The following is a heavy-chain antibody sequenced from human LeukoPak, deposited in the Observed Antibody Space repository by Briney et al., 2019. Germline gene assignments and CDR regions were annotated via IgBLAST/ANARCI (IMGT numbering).Heavy chain of an antibody. Sequence: GGSLRLSCAASGFTFSSYGMHWVRQAPGKGLEWAAVIWYDGSNKYYADSVKGRFTISRDNSKNTLYLQMNSLRAEDTAVYYCARDNYDILTGYFSRNGMDVWGQGTTVTVSS. CDR3: ARDNYDILTGYFSRNGMDV. CDR1: GFTFSSYG. J-gene: IGHJ6*02. D-gene: IGHD3-9*01. V-gene: IGHV3-33*01. CDR2: IWYDGSNK.